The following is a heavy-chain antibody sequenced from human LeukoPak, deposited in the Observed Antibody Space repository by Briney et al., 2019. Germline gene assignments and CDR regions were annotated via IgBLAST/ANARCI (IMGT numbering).Heavy chain of an antibody. V-gene: IGHV3-64*01. J-gene: IGHJ4*02. CDR1: GLTFSSHA. CDR2: IVSNGGNT. Sequence: GGSLRLSCAASGLTFSSHAMHWVRQAPGKGLEYVSAIVSNGGNTYYASSVRGRFTISRDNSKDTVYLQMGSLRPEDTAVYYCARGGYYAASDIWGQGALVTVSS. D-gene: IGHD3-3*01. CDR3: ARGGYYAASDI.